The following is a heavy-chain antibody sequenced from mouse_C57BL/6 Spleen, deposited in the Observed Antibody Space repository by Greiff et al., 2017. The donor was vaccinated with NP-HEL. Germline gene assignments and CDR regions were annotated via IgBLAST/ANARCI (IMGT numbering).Heavy chain of an antibody. CDR2: ISSGSSTI. D-gene: IGHD2-3*01. CDR3: ARPDGYYGMDY. CDR1: GFTFSDYG. Sequence: EVQLVESGGGLVKPGGSLKLSCAASGFTFSDYGMHWVRQAPEKGLEWVAYISSGSSTIYYADTVKGRFTISRDNAKNTLFLQMTSLRSEDTAMYYCARPDGYYGMDYWGQGTSVTVSS. J-gene: IGHJ4*01. V-gene: IGHV5-17*01.